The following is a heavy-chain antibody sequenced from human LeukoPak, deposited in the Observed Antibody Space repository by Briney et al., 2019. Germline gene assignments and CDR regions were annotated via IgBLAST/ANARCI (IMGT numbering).Heavy chain of an antibody. J-gene: IGHJ4*02. CDR1: GFTFSSTW. CDR2: ITSDGRTT. CDR3: ARDRYYVPDY. Sequence: GGSLRLSCATSGFTFSSTWMHWFRQGAGKGLVWVSRITSDGRTTIYADSVKGRFSISRDNAKNTLYLQMNSLRAEDTAVYYCARDRYYVPDYWGQGTLVTVSS. D-gene: IGHD3-10*02. V-gene: IGHV3-74*01.